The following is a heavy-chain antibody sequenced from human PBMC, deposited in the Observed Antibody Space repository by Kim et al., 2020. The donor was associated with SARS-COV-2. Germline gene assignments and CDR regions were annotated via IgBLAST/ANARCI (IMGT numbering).Heavy chain of an antibody. CDR2: IYTSGTT. V-gene: IGHV4-61*02. D-gene: IGHD1-26*01. J-gene: IGHJ3*02. CDR3: ARSISGSYYNDAFDI. Sequence: SETLSLTCTVSGGSISSGSYYWGWIRQPAGKGLEWIGRIYTSGTTNYNPSLASRVTISVDTSKNQFSLKLSSVIAADTAVYYCARSISGSYYNDAFDIWGQGTMVTVSS. CDR1: GGSISSGSYY.